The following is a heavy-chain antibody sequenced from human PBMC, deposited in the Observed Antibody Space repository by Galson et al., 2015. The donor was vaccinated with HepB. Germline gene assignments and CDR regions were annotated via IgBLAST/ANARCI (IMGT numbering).Heavy chain of an antibody. D-gene: IGHD3-22*01. V-gene: IGHV4-4*02. CDR3: ATHRYTYYYDSSGYYPPGMEV. CDR2: IYHSGST. Sequence: ETLSLTCAVSGGSISSSNWWSWVRQPPGKGLEWIGEIYHSGSTNYNPSLKSRVTISVDKSKNQFSLKLSSVTAADTAVYYCATHRYTYYYDSSGYYPPGMEVWGQGTTVTVSS. J-gene: IGHJ6*02. CDR1: GGSISSSNW.